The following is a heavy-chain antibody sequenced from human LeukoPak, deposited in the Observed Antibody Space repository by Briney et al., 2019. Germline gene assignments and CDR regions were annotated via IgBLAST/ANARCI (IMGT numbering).Heavy chain of an antibody. CDR1: GFTFSSYG. V-gene: IGHV3-33*01. CDR2: IWYDGSNK. D-gene: IGHD6-6*01. Sequence: GGSLRLSCAASGFTFSSYGMHWVRQAPGKGLEWVAVIWYDGSNKYYADSVKGRFTISRDNSKNTLYLQMNSLRAEDTAVYYCARVSSRYYFDYWGQGTLVTVSS. CDR3: ARVSSRYYFDY. J-gene: IGHJ4*02.